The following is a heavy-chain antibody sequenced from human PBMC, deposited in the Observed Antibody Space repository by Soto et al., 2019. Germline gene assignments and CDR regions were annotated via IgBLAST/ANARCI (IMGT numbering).Heavy chain of an antibody. Sequence: SETLSLTCAVYGGSFSGYYWSWIRQPPGKGLEWIGEINHSGSTNYNPSLKSRVTITVDTSKNQFSLKLSSLTAADTAVYFCARRTSYYDFWSGSPPSYFDYWGQGTLVTVSS. CDR3: ARRTSYYDFWSGSPPSYFDY. CDR1: GGSFSGYY. CDR2: INHSGST. V-gene: IGHV4-34*01. D-gene: IGHD3-3*01. J-gene: IGHJ4*02.